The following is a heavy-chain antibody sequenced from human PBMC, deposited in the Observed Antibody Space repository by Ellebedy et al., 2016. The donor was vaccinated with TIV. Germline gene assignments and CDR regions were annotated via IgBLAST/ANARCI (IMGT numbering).Heavy chain of an antibody. J-gene: IGHJ4*02. CDR2: FNHSGST. D-gene: IGHD1-20*01. V-gene: IGHV4-34*01. CDR3: AGTYNGNANFDY. CDR1: GGSFSGYY. Sequence: MPSETLSLTCAVYGGSFSGYYWSWIRQSPGKGLEWIGEFNHSGSTNYIPSLKSRVTILVDRSKNQFSLNLRSVTAADTAVYCCAGTYNGNANFDYWGQGTLVTVSS.